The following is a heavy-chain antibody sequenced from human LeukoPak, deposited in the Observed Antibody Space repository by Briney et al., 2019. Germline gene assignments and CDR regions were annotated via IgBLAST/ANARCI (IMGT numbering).Heavy chain of an antibody. CDR2: IYYSGST. D-gene: IGHD3-22*01. J-gene: IGHJ4*02. CDR3: AGASYDSSGVH. Sequence: PSETLSLTCTVSGGSISSYYWSWIRQPPGKGLEWIGYIYYSGSTNYNPSLKSRVTISVDTSKNQFSLRLSSVTAADTAVYYCAGASYDSSGVHWGQGTLVTVSS. V-gene: IGHV4-59*01. CDR1: GGSISSYY.